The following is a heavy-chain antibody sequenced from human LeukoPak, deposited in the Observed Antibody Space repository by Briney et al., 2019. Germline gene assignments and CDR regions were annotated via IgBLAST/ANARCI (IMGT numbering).Heavy chain of an antibody. CDR1: GGSFSGYY. V-gene: IGHV4-34*01. CDR2: INHSGGT. D-gene: IGHD3-10*01. CDR3: AREVSRYGSGSRLNGMDV. Sequence: SETLSLTCAVYGGSFSGYYWSWIRQPPGKGLEWIGEINHSGGTNYNPSLKSRVTISVDTSKNQFSLKLSSVTAADTAVYYCAREVSRYGSGSRLNGMDVWGQGTTVTVSS. J-gene: IGHJ6*02.